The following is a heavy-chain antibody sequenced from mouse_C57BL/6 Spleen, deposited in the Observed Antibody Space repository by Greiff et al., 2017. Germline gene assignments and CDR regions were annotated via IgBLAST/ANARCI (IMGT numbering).Heavy chain of an antibody. V-gene: IGHV10-3*01. CDR1: GFTFNTYA. CDR3: VRDGFYYGGSYDALAY. CDR2: IRSKSSNYAT. Sequence: VQLKESGGGLVQPKGSLKLSCAASGFTFNTYAMHWVRQAPGKGLEWVARIRSKSSNYATYYADSVKDRFTISRDDSQSMLYLQMNNLKTENTARYYCVRDGFYYGGSYDALAYWGQGTLVTVSA. J-gene: IGHJ4*01. D-gene: IGHD1-1*01.